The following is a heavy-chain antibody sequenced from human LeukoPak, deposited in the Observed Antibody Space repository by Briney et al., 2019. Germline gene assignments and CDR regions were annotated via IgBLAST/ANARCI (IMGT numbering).Heavy chain of an antibody. J-gene: IGHJ4*02. D-gene: IGHD7-27*01. V-gene: IGHV4-4*02. CDR3: ARYELGRGNYFDY. CDR1: GGSISSSNW. CDR2: IYHSGST. Sequence: SETLSLTCAVSGGSISSSNWWSWVRQPPGKGLEWIGEIYHSGSTNYNPSLKSRVTISVDKSKNQFSLKLSSVTAADTAVYYCARYELGRGNYFDYWGQGTLVTVSS.